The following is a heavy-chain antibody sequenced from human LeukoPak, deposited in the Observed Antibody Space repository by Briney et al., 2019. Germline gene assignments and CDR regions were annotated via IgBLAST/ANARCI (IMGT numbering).Heavy chain of an antibody. J-gene: IGHJ4*02. CDR2: ISTAGNLI. V-gene: IGHV3-21*04. Sequence: GGSLRLSCVASAFTFKTYTLNWVRQTPGKGLEWVSYISTAGNLINYADSVRGRFTISRDNAKNSLYLYMSSLTPEDTAVYYCASLYAGVQLWSDFDYWGQGTLVTVSS. D-gene: IGHD5-18*01. CDR1: AFTFKTYT. CDR3: ASLYAGVQLWSDFDY.